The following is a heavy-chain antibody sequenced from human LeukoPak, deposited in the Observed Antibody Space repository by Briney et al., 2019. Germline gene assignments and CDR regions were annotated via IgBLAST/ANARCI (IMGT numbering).Heavy chain of an antibody. D-gene: IGHD4/OR15-4a*01. J-gene: IGHJ5*02. V-gene: IGHV4-4*02. CDR1: GGSISSSDW. CDR3: ARGVGKNYYGSNYNWFDP. CDR2: IWRSDHT. Sequence: KPSGTLSLTCAVSGGSISSSDWWSWVRQPPGRGLEWIGYIWRSDHTNYNPSLKSRVTMSLDKSKNQFSLKLSSVTAADTAVYYCARGVGKNYYGSNYNWFDPWGQGTLVTVSS.